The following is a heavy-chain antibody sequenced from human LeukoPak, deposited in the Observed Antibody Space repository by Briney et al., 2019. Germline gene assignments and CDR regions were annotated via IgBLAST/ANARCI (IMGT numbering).Heavy chain of an antibody. J-gene: IGHJ5*02. Sequence: SVKVSCKASGGTFSSYAISWVRQAPGQGLEWVGGIIPIFGTANYAQKFQGRVTITADESTSTAYMELSSLRSEDTAVYYCARGTKYYGSGRSPFDPWGQGTLVTVSS. V-gene: IGHV1-69*13. D-gene: IGHD3-10*01. CDR3: ARGTKYYGSGRSPFDP. CDR2: IIPIFGTA. CDR1: GGTFSSYA.